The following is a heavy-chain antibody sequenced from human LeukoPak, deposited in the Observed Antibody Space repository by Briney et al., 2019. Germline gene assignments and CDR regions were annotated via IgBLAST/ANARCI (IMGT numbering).Heavy chain of an antibody. CDR3: AKAEAGGYNYGPFDD. CDR1: GFAFTGFG. CDR2: MSGNAVDA. V-gene: IGHV3-23*01. J-gene: IGHJ4*02. Sequence: PGGALRHSCTPSGFAFTGFGLNWVRQAPGKGLEWISSMSGNAVDAYYADSVRGRFSISRDNSKDTLYLQMNSLRDEDTALYYCAKAEAGGYNYGPFDDWGQGTLVTVSS. D-gene: IGHD5-18*01.